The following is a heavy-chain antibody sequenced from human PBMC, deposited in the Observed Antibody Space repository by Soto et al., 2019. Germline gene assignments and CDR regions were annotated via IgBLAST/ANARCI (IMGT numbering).Heavy chain of an antibody. D-gene: IGHD3-16*01. CDR3: ARGEEHRDYVLGY. V-gene: IGHV1-2*04. Sequence: QVQLVQSGAEVKKPGASVKVSCKASGYTFTGFFMHWVRQAPGQGLEWMGWMNPNTGGTKYAQKFQGWVTMTRDTSISTAYMELSRLKYDDTAVYYFARGEEHRDYVLGYWGQGTLVTVSS. J-gene: IGHJ4*02. CDR1: GYTFTGFF. CDR2: MNPNTGGT.